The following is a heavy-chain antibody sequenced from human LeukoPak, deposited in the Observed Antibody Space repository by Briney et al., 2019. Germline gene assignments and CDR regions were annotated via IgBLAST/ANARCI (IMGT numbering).Heavy chain of an antibody. V-gene: IGHV3-23*01. CDR1: GFTFSSHG. CDR2: ITSGTRT. D-gene: IGHD3-22*01. Sequence: GGSLRLSCVASGFTFSSHGMNWVRQAPGKGLEWVSGITSGTRTYYADSVKGRFAISRDNSKNTMYLQMNSLRAEDTAVYYCARGYYDSSGYQDYWGQGTLVTVSS. CDR3: ARGYYDSSGYQDY. J-gene: IGHJ4*02.